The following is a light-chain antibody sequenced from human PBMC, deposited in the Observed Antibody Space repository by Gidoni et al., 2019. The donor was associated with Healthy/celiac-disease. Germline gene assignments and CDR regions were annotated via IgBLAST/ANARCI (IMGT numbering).Light chain of an antibody. CDR1: QSISSY. CDR2: AAS. CDR3: QQSYSTPRT. V-gene: IGKV1-39*01. Sequence: DIQMTQSPSSLSASVGDRVTITCRASQSISSYLNWYQQKPGKAPKLLIYAASSWQSGVTSRFRGSGSGTDFTITISSLQPEDFATYYCQQSYSTPRTFGQXTKVEIK. J-gene: IGKJ1*01.